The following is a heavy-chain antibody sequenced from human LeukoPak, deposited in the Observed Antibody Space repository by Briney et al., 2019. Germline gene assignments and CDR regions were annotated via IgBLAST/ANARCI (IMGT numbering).Heavy chain of an antibody. D-gene: IGHD3-22*01. V-gene: IGHV1-69*05. J-gene: IGHJ4*02. Sequence: SVKVSCKTSGGTFSSYAISWVRQAPGQGLEWMGGIIPIFGTANYAQKFQGRVTITTDESTSTAYMELSSLRSEDTAVYYCAREVVYYYDSSGYYPTWGQGTLVTVSS. CDR2: IIPIFGTA. CDR3: AREVVYYYDSSGYYPT. CDR1: GGTFSSYA.